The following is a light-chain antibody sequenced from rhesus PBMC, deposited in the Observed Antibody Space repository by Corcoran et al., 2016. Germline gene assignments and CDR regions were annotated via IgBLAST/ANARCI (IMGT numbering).Light chain of an antibody. CDR2: RTS. Sequence: EIVLTQSPTSMAVSQGERVTISCPASSSISTPYLHWYQPKPGFPPRLLVCRTSSLASGVPARFLGSGSGTSHTLTISSVEAEDAATYYCQQGNTIPVPFGHGTKLEIK. CDR3: QQGNTIPVP. CDR1: SSISTPY. J-gene: IGKJ3*01. V-gene: IGKV3S9*01.